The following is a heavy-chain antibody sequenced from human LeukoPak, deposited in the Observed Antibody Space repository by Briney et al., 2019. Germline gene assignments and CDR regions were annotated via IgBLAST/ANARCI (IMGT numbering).Heavy chain of an antibody. CDR1: GFTFSSYG. D-gene: IGHD3-10*01. Sequence: GRSLRLSCAASGFTFSSYGMHWVRQAPGKGLGWVAVISYDGSNKYYADSVKGRFTISRDNSKNTLYLQMNSLRAEDTAVYYCAKDAKSLWFGDSRGYFDYWGQGTLVTVSS. CDR3: AKDAKSLWFGDSRGYFDY. CDR2: ISYDGSNK. J-gene: IGHJ4*02. V-gene: IGHV3-30*18.